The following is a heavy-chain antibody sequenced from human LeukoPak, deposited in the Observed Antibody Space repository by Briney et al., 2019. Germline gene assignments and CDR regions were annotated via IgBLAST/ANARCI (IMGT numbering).Heavy chain of an antibody. CDR1: GGTFSSYA. J-gene: IGHJ5*02. CDR3: ARSLDSTSCYLCDNWFDP. CDR2: IIPIFGTA. Sequence: ASVKVSCKASGGTFSSYAISWVRQAPGQGLEWMGGIIPIFGTANYAQKFQGRVTITADESTSTAYMELSSLRSEDTAVYSCARSLDSTSCYLCDNWFDPWGQGTLVTVSS. D-gene: IGHD2-2*01. V-gene: IGHV1-69*13.